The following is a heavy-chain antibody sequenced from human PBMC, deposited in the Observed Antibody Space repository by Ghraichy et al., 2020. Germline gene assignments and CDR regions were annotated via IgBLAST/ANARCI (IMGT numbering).Heavy chain of an antibody. D-gene: IGHD2-15*01. Sequence: ASVKVSCKASGYTFTSSYMHWVRQAPGQGLEWMGIINPSGGSTSYAQKFQGRVTMTRDTSTSTVYMELSSLRSEDTAVYYCARDLGGYCSGGSCYDYYYYGMDVWGQGTTVTVSS. J-gene: IGHJ6*02. CDR3: ARDLGGYCSGGSCYDYYYYGMDV. CDR1: GYTFTSSY. CDR2: INPSGGST. V-gene: IGHV1-46*01.